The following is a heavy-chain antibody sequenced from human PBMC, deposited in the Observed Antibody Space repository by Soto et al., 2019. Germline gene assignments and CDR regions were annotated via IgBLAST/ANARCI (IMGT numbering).Heavy chain of an antibody. J-gene: IGHJ6*02. CDR1: GFTFSIYA. V-gene: IGHV3-30-3*01. CDR3: SRGDREDTAVVIGARPGEYGMDV. CDR2: ISYDGARK. D-gene: IGHD2-15*01. Sequence: AGGSLRLSCAASGFTFSIYAMHWVRQAPGKGLEWVAVISYDGARKAYTNSVEGRFTISRDTSKNTLYLQMNSLRVEDTAAYYCSRGDREDTAVVIGARPGEYGMDVWGQGTTVTVSS.